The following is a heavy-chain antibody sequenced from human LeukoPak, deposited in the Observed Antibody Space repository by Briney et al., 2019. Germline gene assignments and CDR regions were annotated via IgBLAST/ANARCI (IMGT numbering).Heavy chain of an antibody. CDR3: ARYQGVRNWNFFGYYGMDV. CDR2: INPSGGST. Sequence: GASVKVSCKASGYTFTSYYMHWVRQAPGQGLEWMGIINPSGGSTSYAQKFQGRVTMTRDTSTSTVYMELSSLRSEDTAVYYCARYQGVRNWNFFGYYGMDVWGQGTTVTVSS. D-gene: IGHD1-7*01. J-gene: IGHJ6*02. CDR1: GYTFTSYY. V-gene: IGHV1-46*01.